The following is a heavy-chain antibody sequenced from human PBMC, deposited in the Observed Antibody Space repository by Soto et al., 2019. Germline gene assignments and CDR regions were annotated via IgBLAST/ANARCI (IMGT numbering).Heavy chain of an antibody. CDR3: ARDPSIAAQSYYYYYGMDV. D-gene: IGHD6-6*01. J-gene: IGHJ6*02. Sequence: SETLSLTCTVSGGSISSGDYYWSWIRQPPGKGLEWIGYIYYSGSTYYNPSLKSRVTISVDTSKNQFSLKLSSVTAADTAVYYCARDPSIAAQSYYYYYGMDVWGQGTTVTVSS. CDR2: IYYSGST. CDR1: GGSISSGDYY. V-gene: IGHV4-30-4*01.